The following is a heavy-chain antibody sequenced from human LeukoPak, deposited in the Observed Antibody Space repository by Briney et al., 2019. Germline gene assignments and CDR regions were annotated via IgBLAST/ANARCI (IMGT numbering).Heavy chain of an antibody. V-gene: IGHV1-2*02. CDR2: INPNSGGT. J-gene: IGHJ6*03. CDR1: GYTFTGYY. CDR3: ARDHGENYYYYMDV. Sequence: ASVKVSCKASGYTFTGYYMHWVRQAPGQGLEWMGWINPNSGGTNYAQKFQGRVTMTRDTSISTAYMELSRLRSDDTAVYYCARDHGENYYYYMDVWGKGTTVTVSS. D-gene: IGHD3-3*01.